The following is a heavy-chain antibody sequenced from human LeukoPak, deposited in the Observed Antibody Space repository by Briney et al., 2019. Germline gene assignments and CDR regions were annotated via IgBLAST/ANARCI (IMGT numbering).Heavy chain of an antibody. Sequence: GGSLRLSCSGSGFSFSSFWMHWIRQVPGKGLEWVSRIRTDGTVTTYADSVKGRFTISRDNSKETMYLQMNSLRPDDTAIYYCVADSGGRSGGDYWGQGAPVTVSS. CDR1: GFSFSSFW. V-gene: IGHV3-74*01. J-gene: IGHJ4*02. CDR2: IRTDGTVT. CDR3: VADSGGRSGGDY. D-gene: IGHD1-26*01.